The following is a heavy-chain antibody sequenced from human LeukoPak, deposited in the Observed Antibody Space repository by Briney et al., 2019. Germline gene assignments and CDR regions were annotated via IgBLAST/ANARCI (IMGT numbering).Heavy chain of an antibody. CDR2: VYDGGST. V-gene: IGHV4-59*01. J-gene: IGHJ3*02. Sequence: SEALSLTCTVSGGSISSYSWSWIRQPPGKGLEWIGLVYDGGSTYYNPSLKSRVTISLDTSKNQVSLKLSSVTAADTAVYYCARVGEGSFDIWGQGTMVTVSP. CDR3: ARVGEGSFDI. D-gene: IGHD3-16*01. CDR1: GGSISSYS.